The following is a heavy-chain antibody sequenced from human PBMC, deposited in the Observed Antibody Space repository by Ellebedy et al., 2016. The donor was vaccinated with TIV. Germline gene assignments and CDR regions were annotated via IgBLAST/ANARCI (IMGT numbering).Heavy chain of an antibody. Sequence: SETLSLTXTVSGGSISSYYWSWIRQPAGKGLEWIGRIYTSGSTNYNPSLKSRVTISVDTSKNQFSLKLSSVTAADTAVYYCAGGLELGSPYYYYYMDVWGKGTTVTVAS. J-gene: IGHJ6*03. CDR1: GGSISSYY. CDR3: AGGLELGSPYYYYYMDV. CDR2: IYTSGST. V-gene: IGHV4-4*07. D-gene: IGHD1-7*01.